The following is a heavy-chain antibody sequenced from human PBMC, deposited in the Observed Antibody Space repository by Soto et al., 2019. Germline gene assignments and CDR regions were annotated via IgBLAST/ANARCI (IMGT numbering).Heavy chain of an antibody. CDR1: GYTFTSYG. J-gene: IGHJ4*02. D-gene: IGHD3-22*01. CDR3: ARDMGGYYFEPNDY. CDR2: ITANNVNT. V-gene: IGHV1-18*01. Sequence: GASVTVSGKTSGYTFTSYGISWVRQAPGQGLEWMGWITANNVNTNYAQKFQGRVTMTTDTSTATAYMELRSLRSDDTAVYYCARDMGGYYFEPNDYWGQGTLVTVSP.